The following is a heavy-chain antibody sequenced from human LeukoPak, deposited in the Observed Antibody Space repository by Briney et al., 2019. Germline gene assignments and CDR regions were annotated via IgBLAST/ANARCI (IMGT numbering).Heavy chain of an antibody. CDR3: ASPYYYDSSGLDVFDI. V-gene: IGHV3-30-3*01. CDR2: ISYDGSNK. CDR1: GFTFSSYA. J-gene: IGHJ3*02. Sequence: GGSLRLSCVASGFTFSSYAMYWVRQAPDKGLEWVAVISYDGSNKYYADSVKGRFTISRDNSKNTLYLQMSSLRAEDTAVYYCASPYYYDSSGLDVFDIWGQGTMVSVSS. D-gene: IGHD3-22*01.